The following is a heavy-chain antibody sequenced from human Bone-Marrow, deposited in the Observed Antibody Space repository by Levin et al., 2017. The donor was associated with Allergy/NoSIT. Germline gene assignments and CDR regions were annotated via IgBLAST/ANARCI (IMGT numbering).Heavy chain of an antibody. Sequence: PGGSLRLSCAASGFTFSSYGMHWVRQAPGKGLEWVAVIWYDGSNKYYADSVKGRFTISRDNSKNTLYLQMNSLRAEDTAVYYCARDSSQPVGATPGLFDYWGQGTLVTVSS. D-gene: IGHD1-26*01. V-gene: IGHV3-33*01. CDR2: IWYDGSNK. CDR3: ARDSSQPVGATPGLFDY. CDR1: GFTFSSYG. J-gene: IGHJ4*02.